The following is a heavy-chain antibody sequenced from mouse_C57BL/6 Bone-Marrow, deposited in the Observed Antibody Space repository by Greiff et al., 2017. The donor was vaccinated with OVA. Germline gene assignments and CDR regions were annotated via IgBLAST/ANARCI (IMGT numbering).Heavy chain of an antibody. J-gene: IGHJ2*01. D-gene: IGHD2-1*01. CDR2: INPGSGGT. CDR3: ARSPYGNYQFDY. Sequence: QVQLQQSGAELVRPGTSVKVSCKASGYAFTNYLIEWVKQRPGQGLEWIGVINPGSGGTNYNEKFKGKATLTADKSSSTAYMQLSSLTSEDSAVYFCARSPYGNYQFDYWGQGTTLTVSS. V-gene: IGHV1-54*01. CDR1: GYAFTNYL.